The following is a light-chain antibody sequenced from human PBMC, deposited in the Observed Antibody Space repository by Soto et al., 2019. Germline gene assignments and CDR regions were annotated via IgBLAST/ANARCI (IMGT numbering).Light chain of an antibody. V-gene: IGKV1-39*01. CDR2: AAS. CDR1: QGIRND. Sequence: DIHMTLSPSSLSASVGNIFTITCRASQGIRNDLGWYQQKKGKAPRLVIYAASSLQTGVPSRLSGRGAGTDFALTINSMQHEEVVTDYCQQTYSNPLTFGGGTKVDIK. CDR3: QQTYSNPLT. J-gene: IGKJ4*01.